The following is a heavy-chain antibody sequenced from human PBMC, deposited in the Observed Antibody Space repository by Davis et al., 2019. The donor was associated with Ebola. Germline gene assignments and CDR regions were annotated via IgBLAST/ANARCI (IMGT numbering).Heavy chain of an antibody. CDR2: INAGNGNT. CDR1: GYTFTSYA. V-gene: IGHV1-3*01. D-gene: IGHD3-10*01. J-gene: IGHJ1*01. Sequence: ASVKVSCKASGYTFTSYAMHWVRQAPGQRLEWMGWINAGNGNTKYSQKFQGRVTITADESTSTAYMELSSLRSEDTAVYYCATGVQGVIIIELGYFQHWGQGTLVTVSS. CDR3: ATGVQGVIIIELGYFQH.